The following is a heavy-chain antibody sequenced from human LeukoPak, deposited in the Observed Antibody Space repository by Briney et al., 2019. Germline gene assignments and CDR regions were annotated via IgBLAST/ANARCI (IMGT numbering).Heavy chain of an antibody. CDR1: GFTFSIYA. CDR3: AKLEGYCSSSTCHGNWYFDR. Sequence: GGSLRLSCAASGFTFSIYAMTWVRQAPGKGLEWVSTMSGSGDTIYYADSVKGWFTISRDNSKNTLYLQMNSLRAEDTALYYCAKLEGYCSSSTCHGNWYFDRWGRGTLVTVSS. CDR2: MSGSGDTI. J-gene: IGHJ2*01. D-gene: IGHD2-2*01. V-gene: IGHV3-23*01.